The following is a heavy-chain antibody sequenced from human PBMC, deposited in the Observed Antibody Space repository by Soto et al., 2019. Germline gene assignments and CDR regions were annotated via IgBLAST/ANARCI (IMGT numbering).Heavy chain of an antibody. CDR1: GYTFTNYY. V-gene: IGHV1-46*04. Sequence: ASVKVSCKASGYTFTNYYLHWVRPAPGQGLEWVGMINPSARSASYAQKLRGRLTMDRDTSTTTVYMELSRLTFEDTAVYFCARDNSAANGVLDHWGQGTLVTVSS. CDR3: ARDNSAANGVLDH. CDR2: INPSARSA. J-gene: IGHJ4*02. D-gene: IGHD1-1*01.